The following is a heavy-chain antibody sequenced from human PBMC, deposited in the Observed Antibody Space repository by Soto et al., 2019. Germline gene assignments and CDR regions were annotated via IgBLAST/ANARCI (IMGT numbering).Heavy chain of an antibody. CDR3: ARSREMYYYDSSGYYAH. D-gene: IGHD3-22*01. CDR1: GGSISSGGYS. J-gene: IGHJ4*02. V-gene: IGHV4-30-2*02. Sequence: PSETLSLTCAVSGGSISSGGYSWSWIRQPPGKGLEWIGYIYHSGSTYYNPSLKSRVTISVDRSKNQFSLKLSSVTAADTAVYYCARSREMYYYDSSGYYAHWGQGTLVTVSS. CDR2: IYHSGST.